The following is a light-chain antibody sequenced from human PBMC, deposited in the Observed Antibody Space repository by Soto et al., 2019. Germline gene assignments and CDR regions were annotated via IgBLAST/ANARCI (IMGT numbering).Light chain of an antibody. CDR3: QQYGSSPRMYT. V-gene: IGKV3-20*01. CDR2: GAS. J-gene: IGKJ2*01. CDR1: QSVSSSY. Sequence: EIVLTQSPGTLSLSPGERGTLSCRASQSVSSSYLAWYQQKPGQAPRLLIYGASSRATGIPDRFSGSGSGTDFTLTISRLEPEDFAVYYCQQYGSSPRMYTFGQGTKLEIK.